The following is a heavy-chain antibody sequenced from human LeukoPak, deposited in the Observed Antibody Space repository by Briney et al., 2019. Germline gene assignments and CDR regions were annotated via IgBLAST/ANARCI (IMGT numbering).Heavy chain of an antibody. CDR1: GGTFSSYS. CDR2: ICGSGGST. D-gene: IGHD2-15*01. J-gene: IGHJ4*02. CDR3: AKEGSCSGSSCYTRPFEY. Sequence: GGSLRVSCAASGGTFSSYSMSWVRQAPGKGLEWVSAICGSGGSTYYAASVKGRFTSSRTTSKTTLYQQRNSLKAENTAVYCCAKEGSCSGSSCYTRPFEYWGQRTLVTVSS. V-gene: IGHV3-23*01.